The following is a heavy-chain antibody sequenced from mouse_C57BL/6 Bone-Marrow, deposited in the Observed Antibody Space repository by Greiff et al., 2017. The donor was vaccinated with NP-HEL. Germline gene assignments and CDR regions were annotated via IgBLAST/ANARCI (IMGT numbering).Heavy chain of an antibody. Sequence: DVKLQESGPGLVKPSQSLSLTCSVTGYSITSGYYWNWIRQFPGNKLEWMCYISYDGSNNYNPSLKNRISITRDTSKNQFFLKLNSVTTEDTATYYCARDRDYYGSKAPFDYWGQGTTLTVSS. CDR1: GYSITSGYY. D-gene: IGHD1-1*01. CDR3: ARDRDYYGSKAPFDY. V-gene: IGHV3-6*01. CDR2: ISYDGSN. J-gene: IGHJ2*01.